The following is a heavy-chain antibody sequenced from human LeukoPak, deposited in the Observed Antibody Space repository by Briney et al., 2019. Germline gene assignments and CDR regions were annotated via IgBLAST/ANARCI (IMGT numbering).Heavy chain of an antibody. Sequence: ASVKVSYKASGYTFTSYGISWVRQAPGQGLEWMGWISAYNGNTNYAQKLRGRVTMTTDTSTSTAYMELRSLRSDDTAVYYCARVVLYYDILTGYYLNWFDPWGQGTLVTVSS. J-gene: IGHJ5*02. V-gene: IGHV1-18*01. D-gene: IGHD3-9*01. CDR1: GYTFTSYG. CDR2: ISAYNGNT. CDR3: ARVVLYYDILTGYYLNWFDP.